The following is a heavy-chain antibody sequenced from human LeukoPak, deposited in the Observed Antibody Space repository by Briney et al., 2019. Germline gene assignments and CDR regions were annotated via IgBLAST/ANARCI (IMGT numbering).Heavy chain of an antibody. Sequence: GASVKVSCKASGGTFSSYAISWVRQAPGQGLEWMGGIIPIFGTANYAQKFQGRVTITADESTSTAYMELRSLRSDDTAVYYCARDSSSWYSFDPWGQGTLVTVSS. CDR1: GGTFSSYA. CDR3: ARDSSSWYSFDP. D-gene: IGHD6-13*01. J-gene: IGHJ5*02. CDR2: IIPIFGTA. V-gene: IGHV1-69*13.